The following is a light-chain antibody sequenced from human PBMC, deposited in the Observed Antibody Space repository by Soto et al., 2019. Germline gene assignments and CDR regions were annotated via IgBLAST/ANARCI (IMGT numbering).Light chain of an antibody. CDR2: AAS. J-gene: IGKJ2*01. CDR1: QSVSSN. Sequence: EIVLTQSPATLSVSPGDRATLSCRASQSVSSNLAWYQQKPGQAPRLLIYAASNRATGIPARFRGSGSGTELTLTISSLQSEDFAVYYCQHQNKWPPHTFGQGTKMEIK. CDR3: QHQNKWPPHT. V-gene: IGKV3-15*01.